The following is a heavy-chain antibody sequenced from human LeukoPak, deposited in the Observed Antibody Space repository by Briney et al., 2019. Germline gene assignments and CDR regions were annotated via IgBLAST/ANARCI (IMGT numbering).Heavy chain of an antibody. CDR3: ARQNSGARLNA. CDR1: GDSMSSYY. D-gene: IGHD6-25*01. J-gene: IGHJ6*02. Sequence: SETLSLTCTVSGDSMSSYYWSWIRQPPGKGLEWIGHIYYSGSTDYNPSLKSRLTISVDTSKNQFSLQLSSVTAADTAVYFCARQNSGARLNAWGQGTTVTVSS. CDR2: IYYSGST. V-gene: IGHV4-59*08.